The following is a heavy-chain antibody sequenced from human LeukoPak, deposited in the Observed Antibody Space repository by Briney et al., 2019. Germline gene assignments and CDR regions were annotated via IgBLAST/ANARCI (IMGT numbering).Heavy chain of an antibody. V-gene: IGHV4-39*01. CDR1: GFSISSRSHY. CDR3: ARRNDYDFWSGNQYYFDY. D-gene: IGHD3-3*01. J-gene: IGHJ4*02. Sequence: SETLSLTCSVSGFSISSRSHYWGWIRQSPGKGLEWIGTIYYSGTTFYNPSLQSRVSISVDTSRNQFSLRLNSVTAADTAVYYCARRNDYDFWSGNQYYFDYWGQGTLVTVSS. CDR2: IYYSGTT.